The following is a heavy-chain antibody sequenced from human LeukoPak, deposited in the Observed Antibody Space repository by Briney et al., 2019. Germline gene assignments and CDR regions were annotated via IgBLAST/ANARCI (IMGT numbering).Heavy chain of an antibody. J-gene: IGHJ5*02. CDR3: TTRMVRGNWFDP. CDR2: IWYDGSNK. CDR1: GFTFSRYG. Sequence: GGSLRLSCAASGFTFSRYGMHWVRQAPGKGLKWVAVIWYDGSNKYYADSVKGRFTISRDNSKNTLYLQMNSLRAEDTAVYYCTTRMVRGNWFDPWGQGTLVTVSS. D-gene: IGHD3-10*01. V-gene: IGHV3-33*01.